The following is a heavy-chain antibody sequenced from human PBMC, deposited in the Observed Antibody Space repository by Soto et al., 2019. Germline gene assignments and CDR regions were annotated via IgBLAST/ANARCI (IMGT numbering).Heavy chain of an antibody. J-gene: IGHJ3*02. CDR1: GFTFSSYA. CDR3: AKDHDFWSGYIPLDAFDI. Sequence: GGSLRLSCAASGFTFSSYAMSWVRQAPGKGLEWVSAISGSGGSTYYADSVKGRFTISRDNSKNTLYLQMNSLRAEDTAVYYCAKDHDFWSGYIPLDAFDIWGQGTMVTVSS. CDR2: ISGSGGST. D-gene: IGHD3-3*01. V-gene: IGHV3-23*01.